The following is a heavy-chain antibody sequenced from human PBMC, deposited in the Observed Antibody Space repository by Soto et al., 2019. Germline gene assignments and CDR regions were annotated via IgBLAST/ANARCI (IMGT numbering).Heavy chain of an antibody. Sequence: QVQLVESGGGVVQPGRSLRLSCAASGFTFSSYAMHWVRQAPGKGLEWVAVISYDGSNKYYADSVKGRFTISRDNSKNTLYLQMKNLRAEDTAVYYCARDWTVTLLGVAFYYYCYRVDGWGPGTTVTVSS. CDR3: ARDWTVTLLGVAFYYYCYRVDG. V-gene: IGHV3-30-3*01. J-gene: IGHJ6*02. CDR2: ISYDGSNK. CDR1: GFTFSSYA. D-gene: IGHD3-3*01.